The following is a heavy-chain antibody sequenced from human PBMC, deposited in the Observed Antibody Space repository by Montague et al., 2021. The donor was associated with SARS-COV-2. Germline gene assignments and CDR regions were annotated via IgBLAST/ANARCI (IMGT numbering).Heavy chain of an antibody. CDR3: ARVARYCTNGVCQTYYYYGLDV. V-gene: IGHV4-59*01. J-gene: IGHJ6*02. CDR1: GGSTNYYY. D-gene: IGHD2-8*01. CDR2: MYYSGST. Sequence: SETLSLTCIVSGGSTNYYYWSWIRQSPGKGPEWVGYMYYSGSTNYNPSLKSRVTMSIDRSKNQFSLKLRSVTAADTAVYYCARVARYCTNGVCQTYYYYGLDVWGQGTTVTVSS.